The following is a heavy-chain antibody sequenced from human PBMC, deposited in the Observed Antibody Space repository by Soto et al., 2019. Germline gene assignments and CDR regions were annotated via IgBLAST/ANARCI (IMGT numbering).Heavy chain of an antibody. CDR2: ISGGGSST. J-gene: IGHJ3*02. D-gene: IGHD1-26*01. V-gene: IGHV3-23*01. CDR3: AKDSPYSASYKEDAFDI. Sequence: GGSLRLSCAASGCTLSSYAMTWVRQAPGKGLEWVSAISGGGSSTYYADSVKGRFTISRDNSKNTLFLQMNSLRAEDTAVYYCAKDSPYSASYKEDAFDIWGQGTLVTVSS. CDR1: GCTLSSYA.